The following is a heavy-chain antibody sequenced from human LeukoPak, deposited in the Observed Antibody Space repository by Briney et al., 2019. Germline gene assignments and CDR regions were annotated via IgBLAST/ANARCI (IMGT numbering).Heavy chain of an antibody. CDR3: ASSGRDGYNWGH. CDR1: GGSISSGDYY. V-gene: IGHV4-30-4*08. Sequence: SQTLSLTCTVSGGSISSGDYYWSWIRQPPGKGLEWIGYIYYSGSTNYNPSLKSRVTISVDTSKNQFSLKLSSVTAADTAVYYCASSGRDGYNWGHWGQGTLVTVSS. J-gene: IGHJ4*02. CDR2: IYYSGST. D-gene: IGHD5-24*01.